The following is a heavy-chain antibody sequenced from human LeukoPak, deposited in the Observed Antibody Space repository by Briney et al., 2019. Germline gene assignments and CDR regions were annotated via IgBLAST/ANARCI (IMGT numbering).Heavy chain of an antibody. D-gene: IGHD3-3*01. CDR1: GGSFSGYY. J-gene: IGHJ5*02. CDR3: ARSFGVVDNWFDP. V-gene: IGHV4-34*01. Sequence: SETLSLTCAVYGGSFSGYYWSWVRQPPGKGLEWIGETYHSGSTNYNPSLKSRVTISVDKSKNQFSLKLSSVTAADTAVYYCARSFGVVDNWFDPWGQGTLVTVSS. CDR2: TYHSGST.